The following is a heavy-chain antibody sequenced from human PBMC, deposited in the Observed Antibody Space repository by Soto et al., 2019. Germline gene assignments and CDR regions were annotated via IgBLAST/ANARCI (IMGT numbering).Heavy chain of an antibody. CDR2: ISAYNTNT. CDR1: GYTFTSYH. V-gene: IGHV1-18*03. Sequence: QVQLVQSGAEVKKPGASVKVSCKTSGYTFTSYHISWVRQAPGQGLEWMGWISAYNTNTNYAQKFQGRVTMTTDTLTRTADMALRSLRSDDMAVYYCASDTPPTDYWGQGTLVTVSS. J-gene: IGHJ4*02. CDR3: ASDTPPTDY.